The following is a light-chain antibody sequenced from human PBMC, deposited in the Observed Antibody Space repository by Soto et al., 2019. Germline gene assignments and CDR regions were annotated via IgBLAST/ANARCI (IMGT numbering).Light chain of an antibody. Sequence: QSALTQPASVSGSPGQSITISCTGTTSDVGSYDLVSWYQQHPGKAPKIMIYEVSKRPSGDSNRFSGSKSGNTASLTISGLQAEDEAVYYCCSYAGGRSPYVFGTGTKLTVL. J-gene: IGLJ1*01. CDR1: TSDVGSYDL. V-gene: IGLV2-23*02. CDR3: CSYAGGRSPYV. CDR2: EVS.